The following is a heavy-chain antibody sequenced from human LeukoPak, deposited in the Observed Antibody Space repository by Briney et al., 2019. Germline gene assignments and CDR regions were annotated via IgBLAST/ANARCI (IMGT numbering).Heavy chain of an antibody. V-gene: IGHV3-74*01. CDR1: GFTFSSYW. Sequence: PGGSLRLSCAASGFTFSSYWMHWVRQAPGKGLVWVSRINSDGSSTSYADSVKGRFTISRDNAKNTLYVQMNSLRAEDTAVYYCASRLYGSGLYYFDYWGQGTLVTVSS. CDR2: INSDGSST. J-gene: IGHJ4*02. CDR3: ASRLYGSGLYYFDY. D-gene: IGHD3-10*01.